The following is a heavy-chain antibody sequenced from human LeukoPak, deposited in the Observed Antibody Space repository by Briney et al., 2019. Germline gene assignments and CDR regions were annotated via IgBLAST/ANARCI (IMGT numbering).Heavy chain of an antibody. CDR3: AADGTTVHYYYYGMDV. D-gene: IGHD4-11*01. CDR2: IVVGSGNT. V-gene: IGHV1-58*01. Sequence: SVTVSCKSSGFTFTISAVQWVRQARGQRLEWIGWIVVGSGNTNYAQKFQERVTITRDMSTSTAYMELSSLRSEDTAVYYCAADGTTVHYYYYGMDVWGQGTTVTVSS. J-gene: IGHJ6*02. CDR1: GFTFTISA.